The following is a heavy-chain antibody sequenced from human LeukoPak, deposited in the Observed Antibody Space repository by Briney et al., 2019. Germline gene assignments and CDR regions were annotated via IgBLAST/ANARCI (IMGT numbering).Heavy chain of an antibody. CDR1: GYMFSSNW. CDR2: IKEDGTET. J-gene: IGHJ4*02. CDR3: AKEGRSLQTY. D-gene: IGHD5-24*01. V-gene: IGHV3-7*03. Sequence: GGSLRLSCAASGYMFSSNWMSWVRLAPGKGLEWVANIKEDGTETYYVDSVKGRFTISRDNAKNSLYLQMNSLRVEDTAVYYCAKEGRSLQTYWGQGTLVTVSS.